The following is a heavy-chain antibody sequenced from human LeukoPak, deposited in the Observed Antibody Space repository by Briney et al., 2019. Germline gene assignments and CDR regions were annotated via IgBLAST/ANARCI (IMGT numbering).Heavy chain of an antibody. V-gene: IGHV3-23*01. CDR3: AKVSWANYFDY. J-gene: IGHJ4*02. CDR1: GFTFSSYA. CDR2: ISGSGDNT. Sequence: GGSLRLSCAVSGFTFSSYAMSWVRQATGKGLEWVSTISGSGDNTYYADSVRGRFTISRDNSKNTLYLQMNSLRAEDTAIYYCAKVSWANYFDYWGQGALVTVSS. D-gene: IGHD6-13*01.